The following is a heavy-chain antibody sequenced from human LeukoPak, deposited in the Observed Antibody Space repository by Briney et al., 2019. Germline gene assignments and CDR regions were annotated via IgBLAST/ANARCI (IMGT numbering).Heavy chain of an antibody. V-gene: IGHV1-8*01. CDR1: GYTFTSYD. CDR2: MNPNSGNT. D-gene: IGHD3-16*01. J-gene: IGHJ6*02. Sequence: LVASVKVSCKASGYTFTSYDINWVRQATGQGLEWMGWMNPNSGNTGYAQKFQGRVTMTRNTSISTAYMELSSLRSEDTAVYYCARGITTGGPYYYYGMDVWGQGTTVTVSS. CDR3: ARGITTGGPYYYYGMDV.